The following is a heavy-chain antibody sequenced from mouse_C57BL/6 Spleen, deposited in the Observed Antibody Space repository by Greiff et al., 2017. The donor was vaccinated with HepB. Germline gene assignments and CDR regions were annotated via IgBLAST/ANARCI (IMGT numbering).Heavy chain of an antibody. CDR2: ISDGGSYT. Sequence: EVQLVESGGGLVKPGGSLKLSCAASGFTFSSYAMSWVRQTPEKRLEWVATISDGGSYTYYPDNVKGRFTISRDNAKNNLYLQMSHLKSEDTAMYYCARSGDYYGNPFAYWGQGTLVTVSA. V-gene: IGHV5-4*01. D-gene: IGHD2-1*01. CDR1: GFTFSSYA. J-gene: IGHJ3*01. CDR3: ARSGDYYGNPFAY.